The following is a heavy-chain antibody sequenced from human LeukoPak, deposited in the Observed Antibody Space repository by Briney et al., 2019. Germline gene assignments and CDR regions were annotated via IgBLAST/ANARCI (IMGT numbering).Heavy chain of an antibody. J-gene: IGHJ4*02. CDR2: VNPSGGSA. CDR3: ARSWSHFDY. CDR1: GYTFTSYY. V-gene: IGHV1-46*01. D-gene: IGHD3-3*01. Sequence: GASVKVSCKASGYTFTSYYMHWVRQAPGQGLEWMGIVNPSGGSASYAQKFQGRVTMTRDTSTSTVYMELSSLRSEDTAMYYCARSWSHFDYWGQGTLVTVSS.